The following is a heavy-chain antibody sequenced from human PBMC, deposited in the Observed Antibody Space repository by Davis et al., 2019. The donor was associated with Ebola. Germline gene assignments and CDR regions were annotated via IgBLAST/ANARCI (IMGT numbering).Heavy chain of an antibody. CDR3: ARDSGEVLWFGELLGGMDV. Sequence: GGSLRLSCAASGFTFSSYGMHWVRQAPGKGLEWVAVIWYDGSNKYYADSVKGRFTISRDNSKNTLYLQMNSLRAEDTAVDYCARDSGEVLWFGELLGGMDVWGKGTTVTVSS. CDR1: GFTFSSYG. V-gene: IGHV3-33*01. CDR2: IWYDGSNK. D-gene: IGHD3-10*01. J-gene: IGHJ6*04.